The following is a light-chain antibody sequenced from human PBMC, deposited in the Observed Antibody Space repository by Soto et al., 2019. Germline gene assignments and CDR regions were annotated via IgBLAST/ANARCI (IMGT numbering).Light chain of an antibody. V-gene: IGLV2-8*01. CDR1: SSDVGGYNY. Sequence: QSALTQPPSASGSPGQSVTISCTGTSSDVGGYNYVSWYQQRPGKVPKVIIYEVTDRPPGVSGRFSGSKSGDTASLTISGLQPEDEADYYCSSYATSSDYVFGTGTKLTVL. J-gene: IGLJ1*01. CDR2: EVT. CDR3: SSYATSSDYV.